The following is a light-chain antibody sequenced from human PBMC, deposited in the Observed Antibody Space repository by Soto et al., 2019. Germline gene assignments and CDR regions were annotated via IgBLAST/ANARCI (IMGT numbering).Light chain of an antibody. CDR3: CSYAGNSEV. J-gene: IGLJ1*01. Sequence: QSVLTQPASVSGSPGRSITIPCTGTSGDVGGYNLVSWYQQHPGKAPKLMIYEVTERPSGVSNRFSGSKSGNTASLTTSGLQPDDEADYYCCSYAGNSEVFGTGTKLTVL. CDR1: SGDVGGYNL. CDR2: EVT. V-gene: IGLV2-23*02.